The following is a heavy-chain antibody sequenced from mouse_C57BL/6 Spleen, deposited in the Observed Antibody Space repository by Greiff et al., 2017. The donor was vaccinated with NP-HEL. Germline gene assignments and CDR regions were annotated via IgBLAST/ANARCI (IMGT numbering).Heavy chain of an antibody. CDR1: GFTFSSYA. CDR3: ARRGDYEYYFDY. D-gene: IGHD2-4*01. CDR2: ISDGGSYT. J-gene: IGHJ2*01. V-gene: IGHV5-4*03. Sequence: EVKVEESGGGLVKPGGSLKLSCAASGFTFSSYAMSWVRQTPEKRLEWVATISDGGSYTYYPDNVKGRFTISRDNAKNNLYLQMSHLKSEDTAMYYCARRGDYEYYFDYWGQGTTLTVSS.